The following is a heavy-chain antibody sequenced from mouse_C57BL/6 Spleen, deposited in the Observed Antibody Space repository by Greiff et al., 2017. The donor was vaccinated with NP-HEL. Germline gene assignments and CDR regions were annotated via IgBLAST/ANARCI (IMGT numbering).Heavy chain of an antibody. Sequence: VQLQQPGAELVKPGASVKLSCKASGYTFTSYWMHWVKQRPGQGLEWIGMIHPNSGSTNYNEKFKSKATLTVDKSSSTAYMQLSSLTSEDDAVYYCARGGDYYAMDYWGQGTSVTVSS. CDR2: IHPNSGST. CDR3: ARGGDYYAMDY. CDR1: GYTFTSYW. V-gene: IGHV1-64*01. J-gene: IGHJ4*01. D-gene: IGHD2-13*01.